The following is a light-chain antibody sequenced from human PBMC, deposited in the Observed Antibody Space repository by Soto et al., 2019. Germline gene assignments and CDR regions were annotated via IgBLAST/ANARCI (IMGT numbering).Light chain of an antibody. CDR3: QQYGGSPPFS. CDR2: GAS. Sequence: EIVLTQSPGTLSLSPGERATLSCRASQSVSNSSLTWYQHKPGQAPRLLIYGASNRATGIPDRFNSSGSGTDFTLTISRLEPEDFAMYYCQQYGGSPPFSFGPGTKVDS. V-gene: IGKV3-20*01. J-gene: IGKJ3*01. CDR1: QSVSNSS.